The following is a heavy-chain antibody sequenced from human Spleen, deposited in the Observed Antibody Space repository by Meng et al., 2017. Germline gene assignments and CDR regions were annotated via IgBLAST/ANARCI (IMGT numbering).Heavy chain of an antibody. CDR2: MNEDGTTI. Sequence: EVQVVESGGGLVQPGGSLRLSCAASGFTVSSFWMHWVRQAPGKGLVWVSRMNEDGTTINYADSVQGRFTISRDSARNTRYLQMNTLRVEDTAVYYCARDFGGNSDYWGQGTLVTVSS. CDR1: GFTVSSFW. V-gene: IGHV3-74*01. D-gene: IGHD2-21*01. CDR3: ARDFGGNSDY. J-gene: IGHJ4*02.